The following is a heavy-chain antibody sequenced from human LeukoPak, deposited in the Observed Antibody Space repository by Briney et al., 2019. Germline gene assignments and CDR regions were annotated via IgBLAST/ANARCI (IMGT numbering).Heavy chain of an antibody. J-gene: IGHJ4*02. CDR3: ARVYSNSHEPDY. CDR2: ISAYNGNT. D-gene: IGHD6-13*01. Sequence: ASVKVSCKASGYILTNYGFSWLRQAPGQGPEWLGWISAYNGNTNYAPKFQGRVTLTTDTSTTTAYMELTTLRSDDTAVYYCARVYSNSHEPDYWGQGTLVTVSS. V-gene: IGHV1-18*01. CDR1: GYILTNYG.